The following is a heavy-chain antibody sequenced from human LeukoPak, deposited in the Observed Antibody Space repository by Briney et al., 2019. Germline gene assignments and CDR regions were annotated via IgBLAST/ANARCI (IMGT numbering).Heavy chain of an antibody. Sequence: PGGSLRLSCAASGFTFSSCSMNWVRQAPGKGLEWVSSITTRGNDVYYADSMKGRFTISRDNAKNSLYLQMNSLRVEDTAVYYCARELTTQSFDYWGQGTLVTVSS. V-gene: IGHV3-21*01. CDR3: ARELTTQSFDY. CDR1: GFTFSSCS. D-gene: IGHD4-11*01. J-gene: IGHJ4*02. CDR2: ITTRGNDV.